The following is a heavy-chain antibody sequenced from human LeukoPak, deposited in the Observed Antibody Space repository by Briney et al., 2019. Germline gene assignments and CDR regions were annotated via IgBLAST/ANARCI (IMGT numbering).Heavy chain of an antibody. CDR1: RFIFSNFA. CDR3: AKDPNYYDSSGYYG. Sequence: GSLRLSCAASRFIFSNFAMSWVRQAPGKGLEWVSTITGSGGSTYYADSVKGRFTISRDNSKNTSSLQMNSPRAEDTAVYYCAKDPNYYDSSGYYGWGQGTLVTVSS. J-gene: IGHJ4*02. CDR2: ITGSGGST. D-gene: IGHD3-22*01. V-gene: IGHV3-23*01.